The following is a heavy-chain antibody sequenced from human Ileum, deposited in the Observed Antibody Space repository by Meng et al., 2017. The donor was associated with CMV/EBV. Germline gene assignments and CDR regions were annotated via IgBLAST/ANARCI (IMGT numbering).Heavy chain of an antibody. V-gene: IGHV1-2*02. D-gene: IGHD3-3*01. CDR3: ARDLWSGSSDYFDY. CDR1: GCTFTGYY. CDR2: INPNSGGT. J-gene: IGHJ4*02. Sequence: VQLVRSGAGGKKPCALGKVSCSASGCTFTGYYMHWLRQAPGQGPEWMGWINPNSGGTNYAQKFEGRVTLTRDTFINTVYMELNRLTSDDTAVYFCARDLWSGSSDYFDYWGQGTLVTVSS.